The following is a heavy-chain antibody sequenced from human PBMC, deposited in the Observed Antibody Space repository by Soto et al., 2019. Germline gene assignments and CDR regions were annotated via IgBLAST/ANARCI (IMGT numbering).Heavy chain of an antibody. CDR2: ISYDGSNK. V-gene: IGHV3-30*18. Sequence: VGSPRLSCAASGFTFSSYGMHWVRQAPGKGLEWVAVISYDGSNKYYADSVKGRFTISRDNSKNTLYLQMNSLRAEDTAVYYCAKDYYDSSGEDYWGQGTLVTVSS. D-gene: IGHD3-22*01. J-gene: IGHJ4*02. CDR1: GFTFSSYG. CDR3: AKDYYDSSGEDY.